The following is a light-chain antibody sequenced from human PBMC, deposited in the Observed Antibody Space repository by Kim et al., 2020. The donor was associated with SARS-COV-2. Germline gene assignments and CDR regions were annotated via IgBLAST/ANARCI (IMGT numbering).Light chain of an antibody. J-gene: IGKJ5*01. CDR1: QSVGSKY. CDR2: YIS. Sequence: SPGERATLSCRASQSVGSKYLARYQQKPGQAPRLLIYYISTRATGVPARFSGSGSGTEFTLTISSLQSEDFAVYYCQQHSQWPITFGQGTRLEIK. CDR3: QQHSQWPIT. V-gene: IGKV3-15*01.